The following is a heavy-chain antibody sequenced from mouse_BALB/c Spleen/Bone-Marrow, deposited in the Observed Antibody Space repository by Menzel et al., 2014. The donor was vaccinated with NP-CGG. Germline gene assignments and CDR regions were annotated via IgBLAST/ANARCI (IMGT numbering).Heavy chain of an antibody. V-gene: IGHV5-9-1*01. CDR3: ARPNTDYFDY. D-gene: IGHD5-1-1*01. CDR2: ISSGGNYT. J-gene: IGHJ2*01. Sequence: DVMLVESGGGLVKPGGSLKLSCAASGFTFSSYAMSWIRQTPEKRLEWVATISSGGNYTYYPDSVKGRFTISRDNAKNTLYLQMSSLRSEDTAMYYCARPNTDYFDYWGQGTTLPVSS. CDR1: GFTFSSYA.